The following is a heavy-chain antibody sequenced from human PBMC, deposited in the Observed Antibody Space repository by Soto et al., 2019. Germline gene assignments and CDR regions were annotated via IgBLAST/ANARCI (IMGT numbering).Heavy chain of an antibody. J-gene: IGHJ4*02. D-gene: IGHD6-13*01. CDR1: GFDFGDYY. V-gene: IGHV3-11*01. CDR2: IDSGDGDT. Sequence: GGSLRLSCTGSGFDFGDYYMSWLRQAPGKGLECVCYIDSGDGDTYYTDSVEGRCTISSDNAKKTVYLQMSSLRVEDTALYYCVRPYYSSSWFPFDRWGQGTLVTVSS. CDR3: VRPYYSSSWFPFDR.